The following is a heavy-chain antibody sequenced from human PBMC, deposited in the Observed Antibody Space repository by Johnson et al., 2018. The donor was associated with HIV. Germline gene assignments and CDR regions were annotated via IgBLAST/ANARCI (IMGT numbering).Heavy chain of an antibody. CDR2: ISGSGGST. Sequence: VQLVESGGGLVQPGGSLRLSCAASGFTFSSYAMSWVRQVPGKGLEWVSAISGSGGSTYYADSVKGRFTISRDNSKNTLYLQMNSLRDEDTAVYYCARGGGCGGDCDSGYDAFDIWGQGTMVTV. D-gene: IGHD2-21*01. V-gene: IGHV3-23*04. J-gene: IGHJ3*02. CDR1: GFTFSSYA. CDR3: ARGGGCGGDCDSGYDAFDI.